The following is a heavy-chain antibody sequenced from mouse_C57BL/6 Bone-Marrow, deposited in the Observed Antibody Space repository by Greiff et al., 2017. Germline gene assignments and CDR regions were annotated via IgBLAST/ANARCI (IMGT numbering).Heavy chain of an antibody. Sequence: VMLVESGAELARPGASVKMSCKASGYTFTSYTMHWVKQRPGQGLEWIGYINPSSGYTKYNQKFKDKATLTADKSSSTAYMQLSSLTSEDSAVYYCARWDDDRDFDYWGQGTTLTVSS. CDR1: GYTFTSYT. J-gene: IGHJ2*01. CDR3: ARWDDDRDFDY. D-gene: IGHD2-4*01. CDR2: INPSSGYT. V-gene: IGHV1-4*01.